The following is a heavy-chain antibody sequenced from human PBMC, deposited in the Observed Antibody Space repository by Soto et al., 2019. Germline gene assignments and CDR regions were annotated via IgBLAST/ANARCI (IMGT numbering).Heavy chain of an antibody. CDR1: GGTFSXXX. D-gene: IGHD3-10*01. V-gene: IGHV1-69*13. CDR3: ARVRSSGSYPSSSDAFDI. CDR2: IIPIFGTA. J-gene: IGHJ3*02. Sequence: ASVKVSCKASGGTFSXXXXXXXXXXXXXXXEWMGGIIPIFGTANYAQKFQGRVTITADESTSTAYMELSSLRSEDTAVYYCARVRSSGSYPSSSDAFDIWGQGTMVTVSS.